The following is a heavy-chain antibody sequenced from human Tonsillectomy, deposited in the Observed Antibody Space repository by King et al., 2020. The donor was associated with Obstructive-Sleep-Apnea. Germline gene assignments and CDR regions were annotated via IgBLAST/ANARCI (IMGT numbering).Heavy chain of an antibody. CDR1: GDSLSSGGYS. Sequence: QLQESGPGLVKPSQTLSLTCAVSGDSLSSGGYSWSWIRQPPGKGLEWIGYIYYSGGTYYNPALKNRLTISVNTSTNQFSPRLSTVTAAHTAVYYFARDTVTAFHRLVNLWFGPWGQGPLVTVSS. CDR2: IYYSGGT. V-gene: IGHV4-30-4*07. D-gene: IGHD2-21*02. J-gene: IGHJ5*02. CDR3: ARDTVTAFHRLVNLWFGP.